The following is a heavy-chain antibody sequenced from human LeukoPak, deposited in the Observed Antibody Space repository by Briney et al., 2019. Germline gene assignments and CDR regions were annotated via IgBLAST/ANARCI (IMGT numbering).Heavy chain of an antibody. CDR3: ATYYYDSSGYPVFDY. D-gene: IGHD3-22*01. V-gene: IGHV1-8*01. CDR2: MNPNSGNT. J-gene: IGHJ4*02. CDR1: GYTFTSYD. Sequence: ASVKVSCKASGYTFTSYDINWVRQAAGQGLEWMGWMNPNSGNTGYAQKFQGRVTMTRNTSISTAYMELSSLRSEDTAVYYCATYYYDSSGYPVFDYWGQGTLATVSS.